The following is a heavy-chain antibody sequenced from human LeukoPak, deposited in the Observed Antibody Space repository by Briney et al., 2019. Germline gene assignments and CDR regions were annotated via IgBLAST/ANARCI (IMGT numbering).Heavy chain of an antibody. CDR3: AREGIVVVIGAFDI. V-gene: IGHV4-39*07. CDR2: IYYSGST. J-gene: IGHJ3*02. Sequence: SETLSLTCTVSGGSISSSSYYWGWIRQPPGKGLEWIGSIYYSGSTYYNPSLKSRVTISVDTSKNQFSLKLSSVTAADTAVYYCAREGIVVVIGAFDIWGQGTMVTVSS. CDR1: GGSISSSSYY. D-gene: IGHD3-22*01.